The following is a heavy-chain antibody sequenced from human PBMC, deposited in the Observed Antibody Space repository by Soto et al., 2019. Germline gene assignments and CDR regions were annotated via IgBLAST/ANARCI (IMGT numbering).Heavy chain of an antibody. CDR1: GYSFTSYW. CDR2: IYPGDSDT. CDR3: ARERLYYYDSSGYYYFDY. V-gene: IGHV5-51*01. J-gene: IGHJ4*02. D-gene: IGHD3-22*01. Sequence: GESLKISCKGSGYSFTSYWIGWVRQMPGKGLEWMGIIYPGDSDTRYSPSFQGQVTISADKSISTAYLQWSSLKASDTAMYYCARERLYYYDSSGYYYFDYWGQGTLVTVSS.